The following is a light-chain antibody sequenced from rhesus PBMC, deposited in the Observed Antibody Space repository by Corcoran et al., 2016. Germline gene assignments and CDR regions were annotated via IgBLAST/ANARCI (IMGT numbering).Light chain of an antibody. Sequence: EIVMTQSPATLSLSPGERATLSCRASQRVSSRLAWYQQQPGQASGLLIYGASSRGTGIPDRFSGSGYGTDFTLTISRLEPEDVAVCVCQQESNWSHYSFGQWTKVEIK. CDR3: QQESNWSHYS. V-gene: IGKV3-17*02. J-gene: IGKJ2*01. CDR2: GAS. CDR1: QRVSSR.